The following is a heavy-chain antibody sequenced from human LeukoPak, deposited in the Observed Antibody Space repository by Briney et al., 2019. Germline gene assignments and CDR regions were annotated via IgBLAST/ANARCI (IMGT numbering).Heavy chain of an antibody. CDR1: GGTFSSYA. CDR3: ARAGAAGTYYYMDV. J-gene: IGHJ6*03. D-gene: IGHD6-13*01. Sequence: SVRVSCKASGGTFSSYAISWVRQAPGQGLEWMGGIIPIFGTANYAQKCQGRVTITTDESTSTAYMELSSLRSEDTAVYYCARAGAAGTYYYMDVWGKGTTVTVSS. V-gene: IGHV1-69*05. CDR2: IIPIFGTA.